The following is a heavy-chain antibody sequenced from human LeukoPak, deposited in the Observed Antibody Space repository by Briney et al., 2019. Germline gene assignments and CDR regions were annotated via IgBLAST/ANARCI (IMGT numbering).Heavy chain of an antibody. CDR1: GFTFSSCE. D-gene: IGHD3-22*01. V-gene: IGHV3-48*03. CDR3: AREYYYDSSGYFDY. J-gene: IGHJ4*02. Sequence: GGSLRLSCAASGFTFSSCEMNWVRQAPGKGLEWVSYISSSGSTIYYADSVKGRFTISRDNAKNSLYLQMNSLRAEDTAVYYCAREYYYDSSGYFDYWGQGTLVTVSS. CDR2: ISSSGSTI.